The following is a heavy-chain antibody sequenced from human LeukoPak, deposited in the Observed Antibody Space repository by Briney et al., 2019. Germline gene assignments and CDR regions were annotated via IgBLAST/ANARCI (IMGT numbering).Heavy chain of an antibody. J-gene: IGHJ4*02. CDR1: GFTFSSYR. CDR3: ARRRVWSGYYRGPYYFDY. D-gene: IGHD3-3*01. Sequence: TGGSLRLSCADSGFTFSSYRMNWVSEARGKGGEWVSYISSSRRDIYYAESEKGRFTISRDKEKKSLYMQMNRLRAEDTAVYYCARRRVWSGYYRGPYYFDYWGQGTLVTVSS. CDR2: ISSSRRDI. V-gene: IGHV3-21*01.